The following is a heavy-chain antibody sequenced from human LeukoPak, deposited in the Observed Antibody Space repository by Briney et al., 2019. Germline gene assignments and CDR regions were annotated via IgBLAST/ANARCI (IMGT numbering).Heavy chain of an antibody. CDR1: GGSIGSYY. D-gene: IGHD4-17*01. J-gene: IGHJ4*02. CDR2: IYYSGST. Sequence: SETLSLTCTVSGGSIGSYYWSWIRQPPGKGLEWIGYIYYSGSTNYNPSLKSRVTISVDTSKNQFSLKLSSVTAADTAVYYCARGSYGDYDGGTFDYWGQGTLVTVSS. CDR3: ARGSYGDYDGGTFDY. V-gene: IGHV4-59*01.